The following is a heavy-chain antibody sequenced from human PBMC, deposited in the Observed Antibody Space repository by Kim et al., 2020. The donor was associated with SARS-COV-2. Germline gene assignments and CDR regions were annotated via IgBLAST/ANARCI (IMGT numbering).Heavy chain of an antibody. CDR1: GFTFSSYS. CDR2: ISSSSSYI. D-gene: IGHD3-22*01. J-gene: IGHJ2*01. CDR3: ARDGAMIVVCTSWYFDL. Sequence: GGSLRLSCAASGFTFSSYSMNWVRQAPGKGLEWVSSISSSSSYIYYADSVKGRFTISRDNAKNSLYLQMNSLRAEDTAVYYCARDGAMIVVCTSWYFDLWGRGTLVTVSS. V-gene: IGHV3-21*01.